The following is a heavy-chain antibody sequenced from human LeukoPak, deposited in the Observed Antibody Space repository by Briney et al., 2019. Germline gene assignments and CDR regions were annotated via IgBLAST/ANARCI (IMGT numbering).Heavy chain of an antibody. Sequence: GGSLRLSCAASRFTFSDYYMSWIRQAPGKGLEWVSYISSSGSTIYYADSVKGRFTISRDNAKNSLYLQMNSLRAEDTAVYYCARDGTYYDILTGYYPAGVDYWGQGTLVTVSS. V-gene: IGHV3-11*01. J-gene: IGHJ4*02. CDR1: RFTFSDYY. D-gene: IGHD3-9*01. CDR3: ARDGTYYDILTGYYPAGVDY. CDR2: ISSSGSTI.